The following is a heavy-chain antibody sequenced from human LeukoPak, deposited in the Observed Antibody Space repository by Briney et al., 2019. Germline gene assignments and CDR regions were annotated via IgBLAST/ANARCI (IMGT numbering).Heavy chain of an antibody. CDR2: IYPGDSDT. CDR1: GYSFTNFW. CDR3: ARQWGRPFDI. Sequence: GESLKISCKGSGYSFTNFWIGWVRQMPGKGLKWMGIIYPGDSDTTYSPSFQGQVTISADKSTSTAYLQWSSLKASDTAMYYCARQWGRPFDIWGQGTMVTVSS. V-gene: IGHV5-51*01. J-gene: IGHJ3*02. D-gene: IGHD1-26*01.